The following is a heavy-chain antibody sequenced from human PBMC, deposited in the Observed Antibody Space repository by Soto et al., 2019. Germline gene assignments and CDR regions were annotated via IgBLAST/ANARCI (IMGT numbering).Heavy chain of an antibody. J-gene: IGHJ6*02. V-gene: IGHV1-69*13. CDR3: ARDCSSTSCYTDYYYYGMDV. CDR2: IIPIFGTA. CDR1: GGTFSSYA. D-gene: IGHD2-2*02. Sequence: SVKVSCKASGGTFSSYAISWVRQAPGQGLEWMGGIIPIFGTANYAQKFQGRVTITADESTSTAYMELSSLRSEDTAVYYCARDCSSTSCYTDYYYYGMDVWGHGTTVTVSS.